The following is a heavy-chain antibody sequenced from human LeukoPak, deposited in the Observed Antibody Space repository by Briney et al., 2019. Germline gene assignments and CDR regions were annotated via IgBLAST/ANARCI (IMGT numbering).Heavy chain of an antibody. CDR1: GGSISSYY. Sequence: SETLSLTCTVSGGSISSYYWSWIRQPPGKGLEWIGYIYYSGSTNYNPSLKSRVTISVDTSKNQFSLKLSSVTAADTAVYYCARVHGYCSSTSCYNWFGPWGQGTLVTVSS. V-gene: IGHV4-59*01. CDR3: ARVHGYCSSTSCYNWFGP. CDR2: IYYSGST. D-gene: IGHD2-2*01. J-gene: IGHJ5*02.